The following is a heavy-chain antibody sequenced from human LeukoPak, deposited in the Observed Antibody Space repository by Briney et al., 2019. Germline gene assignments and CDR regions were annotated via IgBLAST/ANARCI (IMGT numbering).Heavy chain of an antibody. D-gene: IGHD3-22*01. CDR3: ASTYYYDSSGYSTFDY. CDR1: GGSLSSYY. V-gene: IGHV4-59*12. Sequence: SETLSLTCTVSGGSLSSYYWSWIRQPPGKGLEWIGYIYYSGSTNYNPSLKSRVTISVDRSKNQFSLKLSSVTAADTAVYYCASTYYYDSSGYSTFDYWGQGTLVTVSS. J-gene: IGHJ4*02. CDR2: IYYSGST.